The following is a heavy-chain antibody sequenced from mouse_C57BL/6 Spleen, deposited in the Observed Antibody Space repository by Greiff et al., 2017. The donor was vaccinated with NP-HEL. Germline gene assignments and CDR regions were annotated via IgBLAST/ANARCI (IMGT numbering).Heavy chain of an antibody. CDR1: GYTFTDYY. J-gene: IGHJ4*01. CDR2: IGPGSGST. CDR3: ARADYYGSRLYAMDY. Sequence: VQLQQSGAELVKPGASVKISCKASGYTFTDYYINWVKQRPGQGLEWIGKIGPGSGSTSYNEKFKGKATLTADKSSSTAYMQLSSLTSEDSAVYFCARADYYGSRLYAMDYWGQGTSVTVSS. D-gene: IGHD1-1*01. V-gene: IGHV1-77*01.